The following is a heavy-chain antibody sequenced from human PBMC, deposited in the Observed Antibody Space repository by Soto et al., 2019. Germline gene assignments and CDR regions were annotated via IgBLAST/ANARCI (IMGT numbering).Heavy chain of an antibody. V-gene: IGHV3-30-3*01. D-gene: IGHD2-15*01. CDR3: ARDPSGRCRGGSCYSGWFDP. CDR1: GFTFSSYA. Sequence: QVQLVESGGGVVQPGRSLRLSCAASGFTFSSYAMHWVRQAPGKGLEWVAVISYDGSNKYYADSVKGRFTISRDNSKNPLYQQMNRLRAEDTAVYYCARDPSGRCRGGSCYSGWFDPWGQGTLVTVSS. CDR2: ISYDGSNK. J-gene: IGHJ5*02.